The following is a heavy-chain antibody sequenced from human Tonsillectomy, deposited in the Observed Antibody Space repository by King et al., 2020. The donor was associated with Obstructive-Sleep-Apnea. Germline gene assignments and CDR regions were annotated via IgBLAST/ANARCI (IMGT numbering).Heavy chain of an antibody. CDR2: ISSSSSYI. J-gene: IGHJ4*02. CDR1: GFTFSSYS. Sequence: VQLVESGGGLVKPGGSLRLSCAASGFTFSSYSMNWVRQAPGKGLEWVSSISSSSSYIYYADSVKGRFTLSRDNAKNSLYLQMNSLRAEDTAVYYCATSEDYYDSSGYYPLDYWGQGTLVTVSS. CDR3: ATSEDYYDSSGYYPLDY. D-gene: IGHD3-22*01. V-gene: IGHV3-21*01.